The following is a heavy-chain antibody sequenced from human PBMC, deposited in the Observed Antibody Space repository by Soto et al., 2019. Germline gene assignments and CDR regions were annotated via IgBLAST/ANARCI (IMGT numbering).Heavy chain of an antibody. CDR2: IYWDDDK. D-gene: IGHD3-3*01. Sequence: QITLKESGPTVVKPTETLTLTCTFSGFSLTTSGVGVGWVRQSPGKAPEWLALIYWDDDKGYSTSLNSRLIITKDTSKNQVVLTMTNVDPADTATYYCAHRVLRTVFGLVTTTAIYFDFWGPGTPVVVSS. J-gene: IGHJ4*02. V-gene: IGHV2-5*02. CDR1: GFSLTTSGVG. CDR3: AHRVLRTVFGLVTTTAIYFDF.